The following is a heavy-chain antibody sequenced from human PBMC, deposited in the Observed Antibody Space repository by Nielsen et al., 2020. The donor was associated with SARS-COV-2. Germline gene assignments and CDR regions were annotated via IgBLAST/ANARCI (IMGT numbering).Heavy chain of an antibody. CDR1: GFTFSSYG. Sequence: GESLKISCAASGFTFSSYGMHWVRQAPGKGLEWVAVISYDGSNKYYADSVKGRFTISRDNSKNTLYLQMNSLRAEDTAVYYCARDIEQERWDYWGQGTLVTVSS. CDR3: ARDIEQERWDY. CDR2: ISYDGSNK. V-gene: IGHV3-30*03. D-gene: IGHD1-26*01. J-gene: IGHJ4*02.